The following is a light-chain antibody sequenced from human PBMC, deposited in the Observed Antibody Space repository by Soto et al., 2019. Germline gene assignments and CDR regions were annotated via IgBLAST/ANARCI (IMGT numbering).Light chain of an antibody. V-gene: IGKV3-15*01. CDR2: GAS. CDR1: QSVSSN. Sequence: EIVMTQSPATLSVSPGERATLSCRASQSVSSNLVWYQQKPGQAPRLLIYGASSRATGVPVRFSGSQSGTEFTLTISSLLSEDFAVYSCQQYNNWPLTFGGGTKVDIK. J-gene: IGKJ4*01. CDR3: QQYNNWPLT.